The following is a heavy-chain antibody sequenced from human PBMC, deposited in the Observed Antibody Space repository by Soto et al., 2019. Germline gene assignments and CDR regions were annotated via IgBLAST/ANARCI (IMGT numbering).Heavy chain of an antibody. CDR2: IIPIFGTA. Sequence: QVQLVQSGAEVKKPGSSVKVSCKASGGTFSSYAISWVRQAPGQGLESMGGIIPIFGTANYAQKVQGRGTITADEATSTAYMELSSMRSEDTAVYYCAGQVGVFGVVITFNWFDPLGQGTLVTVSS. J-gene: IGHJ5*02. CDR1: GGTFSSYA. CDR3: AGQVGVFGVVITFNWFDP. V-gene: IGHV1-69*01. D-gene: IGHD3-3*01.